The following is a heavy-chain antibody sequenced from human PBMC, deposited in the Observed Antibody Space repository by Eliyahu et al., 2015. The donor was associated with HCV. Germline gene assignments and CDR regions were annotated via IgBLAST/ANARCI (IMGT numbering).Heavy chain of an antibody. CDR3: ARDLRGSSSWYGYYYYGMDV. J-gene: IGHJ6*02. CDR2: IWYDGSNK. D-gene: IGHD6-13*01. V-gene: IGHV3-33*01. Sequence: QVQLVESGGGVVXPGRSLXLXCAASGFTFXSXDMXWVRQAPGKGLEWVAVIWYDGSNKYYADSVKGRFTISRDNSKNTLYLQMNSLRAEDTAVYYCARDLRGSSSWYGYYYYGMDVWGQGTTVTVSS. CDR1: GFTFXSXD.